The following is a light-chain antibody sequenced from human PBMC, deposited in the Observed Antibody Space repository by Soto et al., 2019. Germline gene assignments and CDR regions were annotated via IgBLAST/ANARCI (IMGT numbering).Light chain of an antibody. CDR2: EVH. V-gene: IGLV2-8*01. Sequence: QSALTQPASVSGSPGQSITISCTGTSSDVGGYDYVSWYQHHPGKAPKLMIYEVHKRPSGVPDRFSGSKSGNTASLTISGLQADDEADYYCISYAGSNNLVFGTGTKLTVL. CDR1: SSDVGGYDY. CDR3: ISYAGSNNLV. J-gene: IGLJ1*01.